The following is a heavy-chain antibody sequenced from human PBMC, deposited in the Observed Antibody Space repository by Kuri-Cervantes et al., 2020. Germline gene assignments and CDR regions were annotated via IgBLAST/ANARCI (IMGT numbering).Heavy chain of an antibody. J-gene: IGHJ3*02. D-gene: IGHD6-13*01. V-gene: IGHV4-61*02. Sequence: LRLSCTVSGGSISSGSYYWSWIRQPAGKGLEWIGRIYTSGSTNYNPSLKSRVTISLDTSKNQFSLKLSSVIAADTAIYYCARGVWQQPVLGALDIWGQGTMVTVSS. CDR1: GGSISSGSYY. CDR3: ARGVWQQPVLGALDI. CDR2: IYTSGST.